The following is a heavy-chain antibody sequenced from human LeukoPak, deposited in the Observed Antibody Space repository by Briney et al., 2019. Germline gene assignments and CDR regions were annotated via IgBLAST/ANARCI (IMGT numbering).Heavy chain of an antibody. CDR1: GYTFTSYG. J-gene: IGHJ6*01. D-gene: IGHD2-2*01. CDR2: ISAYNGNT. CDR3: ARSAHDCSSSTCXPXXDYXYGXXX. V-gene: IGHV1-18*01. Sequence: ASVKVSCKASGYTFTSYGISWVRQAPGQGLEWMGWISAYNGNTNYAQKLQGRVTMTTDTSTSTAYMELGSLRSDDTAVYYCARSAHDCSSSTCXPXXDYXYGXXXXXXXTXXTVSS.